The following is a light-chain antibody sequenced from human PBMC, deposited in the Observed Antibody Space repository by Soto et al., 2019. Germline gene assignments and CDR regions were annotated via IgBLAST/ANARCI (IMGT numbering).Light chain of an antibody. CDR3: QQYNSYSYT. CDR2: KAS. Sequence: DIQMTQSPSTLSASVGDRFTITCRASQSISSWLAWYQQKPGKAPKLLIYKASSLESGVPSRFSGSVSGKEFTLTISSLQPDDFATYYCQQYNSYSYTFGQGTKVDIK. CDR1: QSISSW. V-gene: IGKV1-5*03. J-gene: IGKJ2*01.